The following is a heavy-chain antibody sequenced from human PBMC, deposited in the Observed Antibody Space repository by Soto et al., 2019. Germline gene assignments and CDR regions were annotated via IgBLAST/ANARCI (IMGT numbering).Heavy chain of an antibody. CDR2: ISSSSSYI. CDR3: ARGGYYDSSGPPGWFDP. V-gene: IGHV3-21*01. J-gene: IGHJ5*02. D-gene: IGHD3-22*01. CDR1: GFTFSSYS. Sequence: PGESLKISCAASGFTFSSYSMNWVRQAPGKGLEWVSSISSSSSYIYYADSVKGRFTISRDNAKNSLYLQMNSLRAEDTAVYYCARGGYYDSSGPPGWFDPWGQGTLVTVSS.